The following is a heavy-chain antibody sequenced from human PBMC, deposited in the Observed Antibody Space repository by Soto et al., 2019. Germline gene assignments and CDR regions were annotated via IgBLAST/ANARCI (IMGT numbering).Heavy chain of an antibody. V-gene: IGHV1-69*02. CDR1: GGTFSTYT. CDR3: TLGSWSAETFDI. D-gene: IGHD6-13*01. CDR2: ILPMFDIT. Sequence: QVQMVQSGAEVKKPGSSVKVSCKASGGTFSTYTIIWVRQAPGQGLEWMGRILPMFDITNSAPRFQGRATITADKSTSTAYLEMSSLRSEDAAVYYCTLGSWSAETFDIWGRGTMVTVSS. J-gene: IGHJ3*02.